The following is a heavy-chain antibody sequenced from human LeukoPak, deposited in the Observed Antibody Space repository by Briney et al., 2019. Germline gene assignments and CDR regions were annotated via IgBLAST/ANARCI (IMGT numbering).Heavy chain of an antibody. D-gene: IGHD3-22*01. J-gene: IGHJ4*02. CDR1: GGSISSSSYY. CDR2: IYYSGST. V-gene: IGHV4-39*02. Sequence: SETLSLTCTVSGGSISSSSYYWGWIRQPPGKGLEWIGSIYYSGSTYYNPSLKSRVTISVDTSKNQFSLQLNSVTPEDTAVYYCAREQFYDSSGFYSSFDYWGQGTLVTVSS. CDR3: AREQFYDSSGFYSSFDY.